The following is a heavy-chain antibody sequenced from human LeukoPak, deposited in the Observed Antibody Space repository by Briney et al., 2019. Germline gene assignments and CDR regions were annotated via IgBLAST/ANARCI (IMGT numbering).Heavy chain of an antibody. D-gene: IGHD3-10*01. Sequence: GGSLRLSCAASGFTFSDYYMSWIRQAPGKGLEWVSVIYSGGSTYYADSVKGRFTISRDNSKNTLYLQMNSLRAEDTAVYYCARDLGTMVRGVGGDAFDTWGQDARCTVSA. J-gene: IGHJ3*02. CDR3: ARDLGTMVRGVGGDAFDT. CDR2: IYSGGST. V-gene: IGHV3-53*01. CDR1: GFTFSDYY.